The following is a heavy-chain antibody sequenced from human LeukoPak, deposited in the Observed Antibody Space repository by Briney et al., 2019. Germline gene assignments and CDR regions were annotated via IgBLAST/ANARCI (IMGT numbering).Heavy chain of an antibody. D-gene: IGHD4-17*01. CDR3: ARGPWVTVTTGVRGWYFDL. J-gene: IGHJ2*01. CDR2: IYYSGST. CDR1: GGSISSGGYY. Sequence: KSSETLSLTCTVSGGSISSGGYYWSWIRQHPGKGLEWIGYIYYSGSTYYNPSLKSRVTISVDTSKNQFSLKLSSVTAADTAVYYCARGPWVTVTTGVRGWYFDLWGRGTLVTVSS. V-gene: IGHV4-31*03.